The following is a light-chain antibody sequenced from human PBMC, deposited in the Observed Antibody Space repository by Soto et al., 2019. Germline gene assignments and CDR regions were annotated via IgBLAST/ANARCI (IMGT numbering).Light chain of an antibody. V-gene: IGLV1-47*01. Sequence: QTVVTQPPSASGTPGQRVSISCSGSSSNIGSNYVYWYQQLPGAAPTLLIYRNNQRPSGVPDRFSGSKSGTSASLAISGPRSEDEADYYCGAWDNSLSGYVVFGGGTKVTVL. CDR2: RNN. J-gene: IGLJ2*01. CDR1: SSNIGSNY. CDR3: GAWDNSLSGYVV.